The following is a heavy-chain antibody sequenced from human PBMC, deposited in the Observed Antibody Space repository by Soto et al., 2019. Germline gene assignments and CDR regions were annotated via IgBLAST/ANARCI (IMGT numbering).Heavy chain of an antibody. J-gene: IGHJ3*02. CDR3: ARPQSTANDAFDI. Sequence: SVKVSCKASGYTFTSYGSSWVRQAPGQGLEWMGGIIPIFGTANYAKKFQGRVTITADESTSTAYMELSSLRSEDTAVYYCARPQSTANDAFDIWGQGTMVTVSS. CDR1: GYTFTSYG. D-gene: IGHD4-17*01. CDR2: IIPIFGTA. V-gene: IGHV1-69*13.